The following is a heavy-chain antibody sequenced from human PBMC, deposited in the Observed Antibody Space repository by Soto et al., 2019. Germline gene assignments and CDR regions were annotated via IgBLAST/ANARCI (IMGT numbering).Heavy chain of an antibody. CDR1: GGSISSYY. D-gene: IGHD4-17*01. Sequence: PSETLSLTCTVSGGSISSYYWSWIRQPPGKGLEWIGYIYYTGSTNYNPSLKSRVTISVDTSKNQFSLNLSSVTAADTAAYYCARDYGDCFDFWGQGTLVTVSS. J-gene: IGHJ4*02. CDR2: IYYTGST. CDR3: ARDYGDCFDF. V-gene: IGHV4-59*01.